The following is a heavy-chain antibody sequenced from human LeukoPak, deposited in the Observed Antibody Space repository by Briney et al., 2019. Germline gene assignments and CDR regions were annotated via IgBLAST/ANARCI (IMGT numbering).Heavy chain of an antibody. J-gene: IGHJ6*02. V-gene: IGHV3-66*02. Sequence: PGGSLRLSCVGSEFTVSNNYMSWVRQAPGKGLEWVAVIYSGGRIYYADSVKGRFTISRDSSKNTLYLQMNSLRVEDTAVYYCARGGDPDPRCVAAAYGMDVGGQGTTVPV. CDR3: ARGGDPDPRCVAAAYGMDV. D-gene: IGHD6-13*01. CDR2: IYSGGRI. CDR1: EFTVSNNY.